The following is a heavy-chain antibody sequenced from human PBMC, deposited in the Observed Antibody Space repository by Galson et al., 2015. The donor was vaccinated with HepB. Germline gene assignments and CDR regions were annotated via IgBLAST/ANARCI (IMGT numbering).Heavy chain of an antibody. CDR3: ARDRGLNYYASSGLTDY. D-gene: IGHD3-22*01. CDR1: GFTFSSYA. CDR2: ISYDGSNK. J-gene: IGHJ4*02. V-gene: IGHV3-30*04. Sequence: SLRLSCAASGFTFSSYAMHWVRQAPGKGLEWVAVISYDGSNKYYADSVKGRFTISRDNSKNTLYLQMNSLRAEDTAVYYCARDRGLNYYASSGLTDYWGQGTLVTVSS.